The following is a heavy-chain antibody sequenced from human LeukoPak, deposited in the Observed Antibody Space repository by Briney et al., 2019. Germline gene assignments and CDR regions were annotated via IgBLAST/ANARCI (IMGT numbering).Heavy chain of an antibody. CDR1: GGSISSGSYY. J-gene: IGHJ3*02. V-gene: IGHV4-61*02. CDR3: ARDRPRYSYGLGEDAFDI. D-gene: IGHD5-18*01. CDR2: IYTSGST. Sequence: SQTLSLTCTVSGGSISSGSYYWSWIRQPAGKGLEWIGRIYTSGSTNYNPSLKSRVTISVDTSKNQFSLKLSSVTVADTAVYYCARDRPRYSYGLGEDAFDIWGQGTMVTVSS.